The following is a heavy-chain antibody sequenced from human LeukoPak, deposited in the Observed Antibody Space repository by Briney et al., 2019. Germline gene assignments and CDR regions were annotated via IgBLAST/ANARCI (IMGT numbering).Heavy chain of an antibody. CDR2: IKQDGGQI. CDR3: ARAPSPLAVAGTDY. Sequence: GGSLRLSCAASEFTFSSYWMSWVRQAPGKGLEWVANIKQDGGQIYYLDSVKGRFTVSRDNAKNSLYLQMNSLRAEDTAVYYCARAPSPLAVAGTDYWGQGTLVTVSS. CDR1: EFTFSSYW. D-gene: IGHD6-13*01. V-gene: IGHV3-7*01. J-gene: IGHJ4*02.